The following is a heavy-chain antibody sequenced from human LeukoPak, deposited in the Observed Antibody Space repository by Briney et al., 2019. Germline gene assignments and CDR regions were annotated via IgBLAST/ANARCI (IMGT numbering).Heavy chain of an antibody. V-gene: IGHV4-59*01. CDR2: IYYSGRT. CDR1: GGSFSGYY. Sequence: SETLSLTCAVYGGSFSGYYWSWIRQPPGKGLEWIGYIYYSGRTNSNPSLKSRVTISVDTSKNQFYLKGVHPPQPIQSLAADLASETLSLTCAVYGGSFSGYYW. D-gene: IGHD4/OR15-4a*01. CDR3: LASETLSLTCAVYGGSFSGYY. J-gene: IGHJ4*01.